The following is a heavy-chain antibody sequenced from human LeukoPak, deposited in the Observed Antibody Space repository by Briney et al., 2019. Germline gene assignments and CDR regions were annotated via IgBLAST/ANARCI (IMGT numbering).Heavy chain of an antibody. CDR2: INPNSGGT. D-gene: IGHD4-11*01. CDR1: GYTFTGYY. V-gene: IGHV1-2*02. J-gene: IGHJ4*02. CDR3: ARDLISNRQRGFDY. Sequence: ASVKVSCKASGYTFTGYYMHWVRQAPGQGLEWMGWINPNSGGTNYAQKFQGRVTMTRDTSISTAYMELSRLRSDDTAVYYCARDLISNRQRGFDYWGQGTLVTVSS.